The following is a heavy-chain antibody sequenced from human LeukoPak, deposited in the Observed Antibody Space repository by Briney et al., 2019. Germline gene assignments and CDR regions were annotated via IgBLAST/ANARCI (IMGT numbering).Heavy chain of an antibody. J-gene: IGHJ4*02. CDR2: IYSGGST. V-gene: IGHV3-66*01. Sequence: QSGGSLRLSCAASGFTVSSNYMSWVRQAPGKGLEWVSVIYSGGSTYYADSVKGRFTISRDNSKNTLYLQMNSLRAEDTAVYYCARGHYSSSWPATLGYWGQGTLVTVSS. CDR1: GFTVSSNY. CDR3: ARGHYSSSWPATLGY. D-gene: IGHD6-13*01.